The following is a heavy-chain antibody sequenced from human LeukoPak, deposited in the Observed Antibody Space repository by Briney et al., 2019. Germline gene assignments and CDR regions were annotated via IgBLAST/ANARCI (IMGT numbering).Heavy chain of an antibody. Sequence: SETLSLTCTVSGGSIGSYYWSWIRQPAGKGLEWIGRIYTSGSTNYNPSLKSRVTMSVDTSKNQFSLKLSSVTAADTAVYYCARVAGTGGVWYYYMDVWGKGTTVTVSS. V-gene: IGHV4-4*07. CDR3: ARVAGTGGVWYYYMDV. CDR2: IYTSGST. D-gene: IGHD2-8*02. CDR1: GGSIGSYY. J-gene: IGHJ6*03.